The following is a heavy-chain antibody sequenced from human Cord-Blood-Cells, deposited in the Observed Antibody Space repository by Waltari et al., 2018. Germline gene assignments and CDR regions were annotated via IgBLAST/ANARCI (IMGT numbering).Heavy chain of an antibody. CDR3: AHRGRVGASLYFDY. V-gene: IGHV2-5*02. J-gene: IGHJ4*02. D-gene: IGHD1-26*01. Sequence: QITLKESGPTLVKPTQTPTLTCTFSGFSLSPSGVGVGRLRQPPGKALEWLALIYWDDDKRYSPSLKSRLTNTKDTSKNQVVLTMTNMDPVDTATYYCAHRGRVGASLYFDYWGQGTLVTVSS. CDR1: GFSLSPSGVG. CDR2: IYWDDDK.